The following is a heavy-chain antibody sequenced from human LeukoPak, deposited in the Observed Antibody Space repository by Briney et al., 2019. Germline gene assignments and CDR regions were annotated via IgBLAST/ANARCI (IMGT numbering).Heavy chain of an antibody. CDR2: IRYDGKDK. Sequence: GGSLRLSCAASGFTFSTYSMSWVRQAPGKGLGWVAFIRYDGKDKFYAESVKGRFTISRDTSRNTLYLQMSSLRAEDTAMYYCAKDLMRDRWFGESWGQGTLVTVSS. D-gene: IGHD3-10*01. CDR3: AKDLMRDRWFGES. J-gene: IGHJ5*02. V-gene: IGHV3-30*02. CDR1: GFTFSTYS.